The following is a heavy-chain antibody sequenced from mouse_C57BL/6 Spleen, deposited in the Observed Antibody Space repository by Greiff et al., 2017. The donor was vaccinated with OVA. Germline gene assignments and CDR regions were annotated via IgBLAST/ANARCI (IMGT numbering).Heavy chain of an antibody. V-gene: IGHV14-4*01. J-gene: IGHJ3*01. CDR1: GFNIKDDY. Sequence: EVQLQQSGAELVRPGASVKLSCTASGFNIKDDYMHWVKQRPEQGLEWIGWIDPENGDTEYASKFQGKATITADTSSNTAYLQLSSLTSEDTAVYYCTTGAMVKSAYWGQGTLVTVSA. D-gene: IGHD2-2*01. CDR3: TTGAMVKSAY. CDR2: IDPENGDT.